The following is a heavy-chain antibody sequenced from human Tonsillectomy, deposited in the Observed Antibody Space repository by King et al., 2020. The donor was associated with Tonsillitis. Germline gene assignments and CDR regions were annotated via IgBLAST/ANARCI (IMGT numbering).Heavy chain of an antibody. CDR2: ISFDGSNT. CDR1: GFTFSMYA. CDR3: ARDPPKLFKTLAMKYSFDY. D-gene: IGHD2-2*01. V-gene: IGHV3-30*04. J-gene: IGHJ4*02. Sequence: VQLVESGGGVVQPGRSLRLSCAASGFTFSMYAMHWVRQAPGKGLEWVAVISFDGSNTYYVDSVKGRFTISRDNSNNTLHLQMNSLRGEDTAVYYCARDPPKLFKTLAMKYSFDYWGQGTLVTVSS.